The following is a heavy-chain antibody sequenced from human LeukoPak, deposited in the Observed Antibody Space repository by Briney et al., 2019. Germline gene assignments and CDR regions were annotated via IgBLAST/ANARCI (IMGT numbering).Heavy chain of an antibody. V-gene: IGHV3-48*02. CDR3: ARDSPRLVGTFDY. D-gene: IGHD2-8*02. J-gene: IGHJ4*02. CDR2: ISSSSSTV. CDR1: GFTFSDYS. Sequence: PGGSLRLSCAASGFTFSDYSMNWVRQAPGKGLEWVSYISSSSSTVYYADSVKGRFTTSRDNAKNSLYLQMNSLRDEDTAVYYCARDSPRLVGTFDYWGQGTLVTVSS.